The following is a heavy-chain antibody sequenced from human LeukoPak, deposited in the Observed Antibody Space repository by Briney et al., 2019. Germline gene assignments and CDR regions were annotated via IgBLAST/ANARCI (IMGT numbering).Heavy chain of an antibody. D-gene: IGHD3-3*01. J-gene: IGHJ3*02. CDR2: ISGSGGST. CDR1: GFTFSSYA. V-gene: IGHV3-23*01. Sequence: PGGSLRLSCAASGFTFSSYAMSWVRQAPGKGLEWVSAISGSGGSTYYADSVKGRFTISRDNSKNTLYLQMNSLRAEDTAVYYCAKDSLTAYDFWSYQPGAFDIWGQGTMVTVSS. CDR3: AKDSLTAYDFWSYQPGAFDI.